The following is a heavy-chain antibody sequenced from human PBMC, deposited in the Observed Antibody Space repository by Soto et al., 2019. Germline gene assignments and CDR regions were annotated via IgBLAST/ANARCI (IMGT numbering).Heavy chain of an antibody. Sequence: ASVKVSCKASGYTFTSYYMHWVRQAPGQGLEWMGIINPSGGSTSYAQKFQGRVTMTRDTSTSTVYMELSSLRSEDTAVYYCARDRISMTDYYYGMDVWGQGTTVTVSS. J-gene: IGHJ6*02. D-gene: IGHD3-22*01. CDR3: ARDRISMTDYYYGMDV. CDR1: GYTFTSYY. V-gene: IGHV1-46*01. CDR2: INPSGGST.